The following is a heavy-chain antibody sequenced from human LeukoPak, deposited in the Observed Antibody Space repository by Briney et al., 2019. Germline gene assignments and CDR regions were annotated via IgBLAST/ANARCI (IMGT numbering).Heavy chain of an antibody. J-gene: IGHJ4*02. CDR3: ARKGGYSSSLSYYFDY. Sequence: ASVKVSCKASGYTFTSYDINWVRQATGQGLERMGWMNPNSGNTGYAQKFQGRVTITRNTSISTAYMELSSLRSEDTAVYYCARKGGYSSSLSYYFDYWGQGTLVTVSS. CDR2: MNPNSGNT. D-gene: IGHD6-13*01. V-gene: IGHV1-8*03. CDR1: GYTFTSYD.